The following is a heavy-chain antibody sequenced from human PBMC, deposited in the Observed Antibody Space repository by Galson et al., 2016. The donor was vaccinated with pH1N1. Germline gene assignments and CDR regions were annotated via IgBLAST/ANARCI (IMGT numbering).Heavy chain of an antibody. CDR2: ISGSGLST. CDR3: AKDHSLHLWLQGAFDI. J-gene: IGHJ3*02. Sequence: SLRLSCAASGFTFSTYTVYWVRQSPGKGLEWVSSISGSGLSTYYADSVKGRFTISRDNSKNTLYLQMNSLRAEDTAVYYCAKDHSLHLWLQGAFDIWGQGTRATVSS. D-gene: IGHD5-18*01. CDR1: GFTFSTYT. V-gene: IGHV3-23*01.